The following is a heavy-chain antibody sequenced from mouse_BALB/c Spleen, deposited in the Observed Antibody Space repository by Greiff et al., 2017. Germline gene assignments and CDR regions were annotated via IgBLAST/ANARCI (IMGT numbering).Heavy chain of an antibody. V-gene: IGHV14-1*02. D-gene: IGHD2-4*01. CDR3: ARVGYDYAGFAY. Sequence: VQLQQSGAELVRPGALVKLSCKASGFNIKDYYMHWVKQRPEQGLEWIGWIDPENGNTIYDPKFQGKASITADTSSNTAYLQLSSLTSEDTAVYYCARVGYDYAGFAYWGQGTLVTVSA. J-gene: IGHJ3*01. CDR1: GFNIKDYY. CDR2: IDPENGNT.